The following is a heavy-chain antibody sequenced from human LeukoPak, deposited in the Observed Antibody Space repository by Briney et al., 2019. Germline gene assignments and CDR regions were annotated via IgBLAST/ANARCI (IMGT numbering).Heavy chain of an antibody. D-gene: IGHD4-17*01. J-gene: IGHJ4*02. CDR2: IGDHGVYT. CDR3: AKAPTVTTFGY. CDR1: GFTFGTSA. Sequence: PGGSLRLSCAASGFTFGTSATSWVRQAPGKGLEWVSSIGDHGVYTYYGDSVKGRFTISRDDSKRTLYLRMDSLRVDDSAIYYCAKAPTVTTFGYWGQGILVTVSS. V-gene: IGHV3-23*01.